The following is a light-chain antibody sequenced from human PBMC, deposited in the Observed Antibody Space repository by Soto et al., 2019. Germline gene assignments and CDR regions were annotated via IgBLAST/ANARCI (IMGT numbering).Light chain of an antibody. CDR3: MQGTHWPPT. V-gene: IGKV2-30*01. CDR1: QSLVYSDGNTY. CDR2: KVS. Sequence: DVVMTQSPLSLPVTLGQPASISCRSSQSLVYSDGNTYLNWFQQRPGQSPRRLIYKVSIRDSGVPDRFSGRGSGTDFTLKISRVEAVDVGVYYCMQGTHWPPTFVQGTRLVIK. J-gene: IGKJ5*01.